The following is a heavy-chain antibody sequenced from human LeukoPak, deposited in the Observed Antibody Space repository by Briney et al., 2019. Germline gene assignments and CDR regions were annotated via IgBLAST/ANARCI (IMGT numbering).Heavy chain of an antibody. J-gene: IGHJ5*01. Sequence: AGGSLRLSCAASGFIFDDYAMHWVRQAPGKGLEWVAGITWNSGDIGYADSVQGRFTISRDNAKNSLYLQMNSLIPEDTALYYWSGLCRGGSFNPPRAFDPLGQGTLVTGSS. CDR1: GFIFDDYA. CDR3: SGLCRGGSFNPPRAFDP. D-gene: IGHD2-15*01. CDR2: ITWNSGDI. V-gene: IGHV3-9*01.